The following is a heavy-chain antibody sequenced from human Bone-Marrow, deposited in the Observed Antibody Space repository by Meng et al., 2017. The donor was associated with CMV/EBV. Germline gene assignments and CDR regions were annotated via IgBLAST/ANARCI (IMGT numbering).Heavy chain of an antibody. D-gene: IGHD6-13*01. CDR2: IIPIFGTA. V-gene: IGHV1-69*01. CDR1: GGTVSSYA. CDR3: ARSQYSSSWYPFTH. J-gene: IGHJ4*02. Sequence: VPRLYSGASGXKPGSSVKASCNAFGGTVSSYAISWVRQAPGQGLEWMGGIIPIFGTANYAQKFQGRVMITADESTSTAYMELSSLRSEDTAVYYCARSQYSSSWYPFTHWGQGTLVTVSS.